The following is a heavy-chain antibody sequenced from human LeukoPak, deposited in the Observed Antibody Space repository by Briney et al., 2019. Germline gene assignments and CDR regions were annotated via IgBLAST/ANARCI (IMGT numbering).Heavy chain of an antibody. CDR1: GSSISSGSFY. CDR2: IYPSGDS. Sequence: SETLSLTCTVSGSSISSGSFYWSWIRQPAGTGLEWIGRIYPSGDSQYSPSFRSRATISLDTRNQFSLKLSSVTAADTAVYFCARGYDRNGYQSRGFDHWGQGALVNVSS. V-gene: IGHV4-61*02. CDR3: ARGYDRNGYQSRGFDH. D-gene: IGHD3-22*01. J-gene: IGHJ4*02.